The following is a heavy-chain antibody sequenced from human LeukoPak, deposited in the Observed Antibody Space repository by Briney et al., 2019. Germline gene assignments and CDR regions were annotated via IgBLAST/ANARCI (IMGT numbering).Heavy chain of an antibody. D-gene: IGHD2-15*01. CDR3: ARPLGYCSGGSCSYFQH. V-gene: IGHV3-21*01. J-gene: IGHJ1*01. Sequence: PGGSLRLSCAASGFTFSSYSMNWVRQAPGKGLEWVSSISSSSSYIYYADSVKGRFTISRDDAKNSLYLQMNSLRAEDTAVYYCARPLGYCSGGSCSYFQHWGQGTLVTVSS. CDR1: GFTFSSYS. CDR2: ISSSSSYI.